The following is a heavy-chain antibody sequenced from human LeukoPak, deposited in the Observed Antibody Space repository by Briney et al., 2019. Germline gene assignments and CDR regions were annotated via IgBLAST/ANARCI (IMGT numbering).Heavy chain of an antibody. CDR2: IYYSGST. V-gene: IGHV4-59*08. CDR1: GGSISSYY. D-gene: IGHD3-22*01. J-gene: IGHJ3*02. CDR3: AGSTYYYDSSGQGFDI. Sequence: TSETLSLTCTVPGGSISSYYWSWIRQPPGKGLEWIGYIYYSGSTNYNPSLKSRVTISVDTSKNQFSLKLSSVTAADTAVYYCAGSTYYYDSSGQGFDIWGQGTMVTVSS.